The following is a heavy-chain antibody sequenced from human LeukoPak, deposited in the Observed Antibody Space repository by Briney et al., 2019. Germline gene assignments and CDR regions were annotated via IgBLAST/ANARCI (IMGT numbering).Heavy chain of an antibody. V-gene: IGHV5-51*01. J-gene: IGHJ4*02. CDR1: GYTFSDFR. CDR2: IYPADSDI. D-gene: IGHD3-3*01. Sequence: GESLKISCKGSGYTFSDFRIAWVRQMPGKDLEWMGTIYPADSDIRYSPSSQGQVTISVDKSINTAYLQWSRLKASDTAIYHCVRRSTFENFFEYWGQGTLVTISS. CDR3: VRRSTFENFFEY.